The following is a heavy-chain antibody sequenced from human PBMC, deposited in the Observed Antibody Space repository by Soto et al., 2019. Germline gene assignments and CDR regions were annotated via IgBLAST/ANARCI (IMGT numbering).Heavy chain of an antibody. J-gene: IGHJ3*02. V-gene: IGHV1-69*08. CDR3: ARDTVTSGYAFDI. Sequence: QVQLVQSGAEVKKPGSSVKVSCKASGGTFSSYTISWVRQAPGQGLEWMGRIIPILGIANYAPKFQGRVTITADKSTSTAYMELSSLRSEDTAVYYCARDTVTSGYAFDIWGQGTMVTVSS. CDR1: GGTFSSYT. D-gene: IGHD4-17*01. CDR2: IIPILGIA.